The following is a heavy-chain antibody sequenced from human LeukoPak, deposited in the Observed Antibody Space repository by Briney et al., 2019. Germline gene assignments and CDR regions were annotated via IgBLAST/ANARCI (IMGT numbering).Heavy chain of an antibody. J-gene: IGHJ4*02. CDR1: GGSISSGGYY. D-gene: IGHD3-9*01. CDR2: IYYSGST. CDR3: ARADDILTGYHFDY. V-gene: IGHV4-31*03. Sequence: SQTLSLTCTVSGGSISSGGYYWSWIRQHPGKGLEWIGYIYYSGSTYYNPSLKSRVTISVDTSKNQFTLKLSSVTAADTAVYYCARADDILTGYHFDYWGQGTLVTVSS.